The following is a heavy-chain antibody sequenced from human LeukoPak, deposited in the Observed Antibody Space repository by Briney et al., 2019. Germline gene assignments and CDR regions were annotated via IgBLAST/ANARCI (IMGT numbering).Heavy chain of an antibody. CDR2: ISSRSTYI. V-gene: IGHV3-21*01. Sequence: TGGSLRLSCTVSEFTFSSYTLNWVRQAPGKGLEWVSSISSRSTYIYYADSVKGRFTISRDNSMNSLFLHMNGLRAEDTAVYYCATDSRIAVAVFWGPGTLVTVSS. CDR1: EFTFSSYT. J-gene: IGHJ4*02. D-gene: IGHD6-19*01. CDR3: ATDSRIAVAVF.